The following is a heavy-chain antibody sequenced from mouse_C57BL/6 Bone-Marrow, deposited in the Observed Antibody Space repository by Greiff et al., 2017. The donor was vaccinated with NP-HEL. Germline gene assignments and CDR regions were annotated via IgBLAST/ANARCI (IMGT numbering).Heavy chain of an antibody. CDR3: ASSRGDAMDY. Sequence: QVQLKESGPGLVQPSQSLSITCTVSGFSLTSYGVHWVRQSPGKGLEWLGVIWSGGSTDYNAAFISRLSISKDNSKSQVFFKMNSLQADYTAIYYCASSRGDAMDYWGQGTSVTVSS. CDR2: IWSGGST. J-gene: IGHJ4*01. V-gene: IGHV2-2*01. D-gene: IGHD1-1*01. CDR1: GFSLTSYG.